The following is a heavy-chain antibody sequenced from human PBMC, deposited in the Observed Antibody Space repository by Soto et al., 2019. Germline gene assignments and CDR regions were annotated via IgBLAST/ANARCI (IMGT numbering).Heavy chain of an antibody. J-gene: IGHJ4*02. CDR1: GFTFSSYA. CDR3: ARGPGYYFAY. Sequence: PGGALRLSCAASGFTFSSYAMHWVRQAPGKGLEYVSAISSNGGSTYYANSVKGRFTISRDNSKNTLYLQMGSLRAEDMAVYYGARGPGYYFAYWGQGTLVTVSS. V-gene: IGHV3-64*01. CDR2: ISSNGGST.